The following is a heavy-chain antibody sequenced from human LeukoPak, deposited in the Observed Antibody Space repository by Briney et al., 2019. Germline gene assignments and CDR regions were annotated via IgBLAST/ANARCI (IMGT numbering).Heavy chain of an antibody. D-gene: IGHD5-18*01. Sequence: WASVKVSCKASGGTFSSYAISWVRQAPGQGLEWMGRIIPILGIANYAQKFQGRVTITADKSTSTAYMELSGLRSEDTAVYYCARGRRGPTAMVDYWGQGTLVTVSS. CDR2: IIPILGIA. CDR3: ARGRRGPTAMVDY. CDR1: GGTFSSYA. V-gene: IGHV1-69*04. J-gene: IGHJ4*02.